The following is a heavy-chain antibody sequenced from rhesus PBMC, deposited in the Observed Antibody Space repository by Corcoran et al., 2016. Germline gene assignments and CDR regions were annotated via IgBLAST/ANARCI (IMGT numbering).Heavy chain of an antibody. CDR3: ARDRTNRD. CDR2: INGNSGST. CDR1: GASISSYW. V-gene: IGHV4-80*01. J-gene: IGHJ4*01. Sequence: QVQLQESGPGLVKPSETLSLTCAVSGASISSYWWSWIRQPPGKGLEWIGEINGNSGSTYNNPPLKSRVTISKDASKNQFSLNLSSGTAADTAVYYCARDRTNRDWGQGVLVTVSS. D-gene: IGHD2-15*01.